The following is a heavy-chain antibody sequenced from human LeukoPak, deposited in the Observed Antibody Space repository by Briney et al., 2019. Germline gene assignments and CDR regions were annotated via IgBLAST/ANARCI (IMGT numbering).Heavy chain of an antibody. J-gene: IGHJ4*02. CDR1: GFTFSSYS. D-gene: IGHD1-26*01. V-gene: IGHV3-48*01. CDR2: ISSSSSTI. CDR3: AKSRGSSGSYPFDY. Sequence: GGSLRLSCAASGFTFSSYSMNWVRQAPGKGLEWVSYISSSSSTIYYAGSVKGRFTISRDNAKNSLFLQMNSLRAEDTAVYYCAKSRGSSGSYPFDYWGQGTLVTVSS.